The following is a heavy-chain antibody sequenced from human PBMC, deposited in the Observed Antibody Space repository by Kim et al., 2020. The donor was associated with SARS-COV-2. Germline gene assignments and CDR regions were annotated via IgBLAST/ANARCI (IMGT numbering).Heavy chain of an antibody. CDR1: GFTFSSYA. V-gene: IGHV3-64*01. Sequence: GGSLRLSCAASGFTFSSYAMHWVRQAPGKGLEYVSAISSDGGSTYYAKSVEGRFTISRDNSKKTLFLQMGSLRPEDMAVYYCARGEGRTVITYSYYYYSYMDVWGKGTTVTVSS. CDR3: ARGEGRTVITYSYYYYSYMDV. D-gene: IGHD4-17*01. CDR2: ISSDGGST. J-gene: IGHJ6*03.